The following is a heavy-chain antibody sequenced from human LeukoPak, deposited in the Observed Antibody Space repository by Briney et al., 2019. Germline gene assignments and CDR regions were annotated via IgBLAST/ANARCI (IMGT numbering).Heavy chain of an antibody. CDR3: ASGRDSSSWYFDY. CDR2: IYYSGST. J-gene: IGHJ4*02. CDR1: GGSISSYY. V-gene: IGHV4-59*08. Sequence: SETLSLTRTVSGGSISSYYWSWIRQPPGKGLEWIGYIYYSGSTNYNPSLKSRVTISVDTSKNQFSLKLSSVTAADTAVYYCASGRDSSSWYFDYWGQGTLVTVSS. D-gene: IGHD6-13*01.